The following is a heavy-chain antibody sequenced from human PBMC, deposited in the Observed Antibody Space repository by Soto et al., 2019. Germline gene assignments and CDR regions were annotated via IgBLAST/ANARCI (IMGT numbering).Heavy chain of an antibody. CDR1: GGTFSSYA. CDR2: IIPIFGTA. Sequence: ASVKVSCKASGGTFSSYAISWVRQAPGQGLEWMGGIIPIFGTANYAQKFQGRVTITADESTSTAYMELSSLRSEDTAVYYCASRYSSSPNPFYYGMDVWGQGTTVTVSS. D-gene: IGHD6-13*01. J-gene: IGHJ6*02. V-gene: IGHV1-69*13. CDR3: ASRYSSSPNPFYYGMDV.